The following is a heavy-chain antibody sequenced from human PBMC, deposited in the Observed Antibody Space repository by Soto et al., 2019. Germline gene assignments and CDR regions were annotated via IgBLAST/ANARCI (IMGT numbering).Heavy chain of an antibody. V-gene: IGHV6-1*01. Sequence: SQTLSLTCAISGDSVSSKTAAWNWIRQSPSRGLEWLGRTYFRSKWYNDYAISVKSRITINPDTSKNQFSLLLNSVTPEDTAVYYCARAKEYTSSSGMDVWGQGITVTVSS. J-gene: IGHJ6*02. CDR2: TYFRSKWYN. CDR3: ARAKEYTSSSGMDV. CDR1: GDSVSSKTAA. D-gene: IGHD6-6*01.